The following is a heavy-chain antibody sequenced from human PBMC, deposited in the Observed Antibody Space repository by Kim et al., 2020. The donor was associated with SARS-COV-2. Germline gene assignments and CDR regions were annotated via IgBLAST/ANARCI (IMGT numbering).Heavy chain of an antibody. J-gene: IGHJ6*02. D-gene: IGHD6-13*01. CDR3: TRDSYSGSLYYGMDV. CDR2: INPDGSLT. Sequence: GGSLRLSCAASGFTFSRYWMHWVRQAPGKGLVWVSRINPDGSLTSNADSVKGRFTISRDNAKNTLYLQMNSLRAEDTAVYFCTRDSYSGSLYYGMDVWGQGTTVTVS. V-gene: IGHV3-74*01. CDR1: GFTFSRYW.